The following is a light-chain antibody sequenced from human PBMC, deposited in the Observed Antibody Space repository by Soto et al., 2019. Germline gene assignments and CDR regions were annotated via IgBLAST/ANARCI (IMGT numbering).Light chain of an antibody. V-gene: IGLV2-8*01. CDR1: SGDIGGYDY. CDR2: GVT. Sequence: QSVLTRPPSASGSPGQSVTISCTGTSGDIGGYDYVSWYQQHPGKAPKLMIYGVTKRPLGVPDRFSGSKSGNTASLTVSGLQAEDEADYYCSSYAGSNNPYVFGTGTKVTVL. CDR3: SSYAGSNNPYV. J-gene: IGLJ1*01.